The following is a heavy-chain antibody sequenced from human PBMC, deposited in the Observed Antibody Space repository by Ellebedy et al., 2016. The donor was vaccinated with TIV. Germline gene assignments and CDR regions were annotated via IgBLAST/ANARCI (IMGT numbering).Heavy chain of an antibody. V-gene: IGHV3-21*01. CDR2: ISSSSSYI. D-gene: IGHD3-16*01. Sequence: GGSLRLSXAASGFTFSSYSMNWVRQAPGKGLEWVSSISSSSSYIYYADSVKGRFTISRDNSKNTLFLQMNSLRAEDTAVYYCARDRGGYFDYWGQGTLVTVSS. CDR3: ARDRGGYFDY. J-gene: IGHJ4*02. CDR1: GFTFSSYS.